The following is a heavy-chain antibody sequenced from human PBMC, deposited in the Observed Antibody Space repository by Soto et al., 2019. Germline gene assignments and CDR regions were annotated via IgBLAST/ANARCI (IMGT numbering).Heavy chain of an antibody. J-gene: IGHJ4*02. CDR2: ISRSSSYI. CDR1: GFPFSSYS. Sequence: PGGSLRLSGAASGFPFSSYSMNWVRQAPGKWLEGVASISRSSSYIYYADSVKGRSTKTSDNPKHTLYPQVNTLRDEDTAGDYCAGGRSGWGNWGQGTLVTVSS. V-gene: IGHV3-21*01. CDR3: AGGRSGWGN. D-gene: IGHD3-10*01.